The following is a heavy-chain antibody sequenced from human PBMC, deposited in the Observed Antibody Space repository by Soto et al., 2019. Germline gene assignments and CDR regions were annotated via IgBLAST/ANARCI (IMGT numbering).Heavy chain of an antibody. V-gene: IGHV1-8*01. J-gene: IGHJ3*02. Sequence: ASVKVSCKASGYTFISYYINWVRQATGQGLEWMGWMNPNSGNTGYAQKFQGRVTMTRNTSISTAYMELSSLRSEDTAVYYCARGQEYLGAFDIWGQGTMVTVSS. CDR3: ARGQEYLGAFDI. CDR2: MNPNSGNT. CDR1: GYTFISYY.